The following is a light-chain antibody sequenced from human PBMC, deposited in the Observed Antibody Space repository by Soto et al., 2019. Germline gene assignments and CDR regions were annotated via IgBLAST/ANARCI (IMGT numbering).Light chain of an antibody. CDR3: QQSYRTPHT. CDR1: QGVSAY. J-gene: IGKJ2*01. CDR2: AAS. Sequence: DIQMTQAPSSLSTSVGDRVSITCRASQGVSAYLLWYQQRQGRAPKFLIYAASKLLSGVPSRFSGSGSGTNFTLTISSLQPEDFATYYCQQSYRTPHTFGQGTKLETK. V-gene: IGKV1-39*01.